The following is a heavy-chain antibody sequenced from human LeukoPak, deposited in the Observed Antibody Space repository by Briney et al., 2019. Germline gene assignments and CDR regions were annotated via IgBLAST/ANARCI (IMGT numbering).Heavy chain of an antibody. CDR1: GYTFTSYY. Sequence: SVKVSCKASGYTFTSYYMHWVRQAPGQGLEWMGWINPNSGGTNYAQKFQGRVTMTRDTSISTAYMELTRLRSDDTAVYYCARVPPHPSGLYYSYYMDVWGKGTTVTVSS. CDR3: ARVPPHPSGLYYSYYMDV. CDR2: INPNSGGT. J-gene: IGHJ6*03. V-gene: IGHV1-2*02. D-gene: IGHD6-6*01.